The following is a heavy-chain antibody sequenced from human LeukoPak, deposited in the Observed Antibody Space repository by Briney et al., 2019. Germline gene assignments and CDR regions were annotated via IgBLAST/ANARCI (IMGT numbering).Heavy chain of an antibody. D-gene: IGHD6-13*01. CDR3: AKGGIARWFDP. Sequence: PGGSLRLSCSVSGFTFDDYGMSWVRQAPGKGLEWVAGISWNSGYIGYADSVKGRFTISRDNSKNTLYLQMNSLRAEDTAVYYCAKGGIARWFDPWGQGTLVTVSS. V-gene: IGHV3-20*04. J-gene: IGHJ5*02. CDR2: ISWNSGYI. CDR1: GFTFDDYG.